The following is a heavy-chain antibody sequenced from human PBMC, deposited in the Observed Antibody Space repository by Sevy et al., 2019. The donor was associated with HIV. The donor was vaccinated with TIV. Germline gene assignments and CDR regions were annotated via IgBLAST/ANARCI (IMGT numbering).Heavy chain of an antibody. Sequence: ASVKVSCKASGYTFSDYSIYWIRQAPGQGFEWMGWINAASGVTNFAQNFQGRVTMTRDTSINTAYMEVYRLTSDDTAVYYCARGGSDGNYWGRGTLVTVSS. V-gene: IGHV1-2*02. CDR1: GYTFSDYS. D-gene: IGHD5-12*01. CDR3: ARGGSDGNY. J-gene: IGHJ4*02. CDR2: INAASGVT.